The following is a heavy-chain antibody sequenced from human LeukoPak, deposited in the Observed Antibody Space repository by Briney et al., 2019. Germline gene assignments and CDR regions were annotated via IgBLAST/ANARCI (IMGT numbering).Heavy chain of an antibody. Sequence: PGGSLRLSCTASGFTFSSIAVTWVRQAPGKGLEWVSTVGTAGDTYYSDAVKGRFTISRDNSKNTLYLQMNSLRPEDTAVYYCAKELPSGCSGGTCYSNYYYGMDVWGQGTTVTVSS. J-gene: IGHJ6*02. V-gene: IGHV3-23*01. D-gene: IGHD2-15*01. CDR2: VGTAGDT. CDR1: GFTFSSIA. CDR3: AKELPSGCSGGTCYSNYYYGMDV.